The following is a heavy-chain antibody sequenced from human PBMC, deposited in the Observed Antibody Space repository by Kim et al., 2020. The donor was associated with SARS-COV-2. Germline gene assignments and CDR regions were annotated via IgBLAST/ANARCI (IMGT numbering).Heavy chain of an antibody. D-gene: IGHD5-12*01. Sequence: SVKVSCKASGGTFSSYAISWVRQAPGQGLEWMGGIIPIFGTANYAQKFQGRVTITADESTSTAYMELSSLRSEDTAVYYCAGSSGYVSFYYYGMDVWGQGTTVTVSS. CDR1: GGTFSSYA. J-gene: IGHJ6*02. CDR2: IIPIFGTA. CDR3: AGSSGYVSFYYYGMDV. V-gene: IGHV1-69*13.